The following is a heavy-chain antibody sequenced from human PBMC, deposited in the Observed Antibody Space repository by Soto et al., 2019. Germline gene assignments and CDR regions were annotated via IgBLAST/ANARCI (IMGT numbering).Heavy chain of an antibody. Sequence: SETLSLTCAVYGGSFSGYYWSWIRQPPGKGLEWIGEINHSGSTNYNPSLKSRVTISVDTSKNQFSLKLSSVTAADTAVYYCARVRRGRDYYGSGSYYTNWGQGTLVTVSS. D-gene: IGHD3-10*01. J-gene: IGHJ4*02. V-gene: IGHV4-34*01. CDR1: GGSFSGYY. CDR3: ARVRRGRDYYGSGSYYTN. CDR2: INHSGST.